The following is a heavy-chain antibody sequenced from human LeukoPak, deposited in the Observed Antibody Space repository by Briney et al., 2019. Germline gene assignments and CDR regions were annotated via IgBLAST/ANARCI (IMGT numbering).Heavy chain of an antibody. Sequence: GTLSLTCAVSGGSISSSNWWSWVRQAPGKGLEWVANIKEDGSAKYYVDSVKGRFTISRDNAKNSVYLQMNSLRADDTAVYYCARLSYDSGTHYTCYEYWGQGTLVTVSS. CDR1: GGSISSSNW. D-gene: IGHD3-10*01. CDR3: ARLSYDSGTHYTCYEY. J-gene: IGHJ4*02. V-gene: IGHV3-7*01. CDR2: IKEDGSAK.